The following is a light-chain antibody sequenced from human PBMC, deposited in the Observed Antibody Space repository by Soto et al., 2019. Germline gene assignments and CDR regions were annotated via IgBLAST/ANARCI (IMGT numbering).Light chain of an antibody. CDR2: DAS. J-gene: IGKJ1*01. Sequence: DIQMPQSPSSLAASVGARVTITCRASQSISTYLNWYQQKPGKAPKVLIFDASRLQSGVASRFSGSGSGTAFPLTISSLQPEDSATYYCQQSYSAPWTFGQGTKVQVK. CDR1: QSISTY. CDR3: QQSYSAPWT. V-gene: IGKV1-39*01.